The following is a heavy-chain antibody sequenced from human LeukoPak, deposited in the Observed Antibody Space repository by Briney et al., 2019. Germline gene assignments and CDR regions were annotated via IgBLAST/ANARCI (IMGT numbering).Heavy chain of an antibody. J-gene: IGHJ5*02. V-gene: IGHV1-18*01. Sequence: ASVKVSCKASGYTFTSYGISWVRQAPGQGLEWMGWISAYNGNTNYAQKLQGRVTMTTDTPTSTAYMELRSLRSDDTAVYYCARDYPDYDFWSGYSISAGSRDNWFDPWGQGTLVTVSS. CDR2: ISAYNGNT. CDR1: GYTFTSYG. CDR3: ARDYPDYDFWSGYSISAGSRDNWFDP. D-gene: IGHD3-3*01.